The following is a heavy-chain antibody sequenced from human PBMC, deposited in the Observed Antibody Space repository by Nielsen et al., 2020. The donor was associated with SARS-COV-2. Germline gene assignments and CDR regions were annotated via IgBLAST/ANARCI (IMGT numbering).Heavy chain of an antibody. CDR3: ARSTGWFDP. CDR1: GGSISSSSYY. Sequence: SETLSLTCTVSGGSISSSSYYWGWIRQPPGKGLEWIGSIYYSGSTYYNPSLKSRVTISVDTSKNQFSLKLSSVTAADTAVYYCARSTGWFDPWGQGTLVTVSS. J-gene: IGHJ5*02. CDR2: IYYSGST. D-gene: IGHD1-14*01. V-gene: IGHV4-39*07.